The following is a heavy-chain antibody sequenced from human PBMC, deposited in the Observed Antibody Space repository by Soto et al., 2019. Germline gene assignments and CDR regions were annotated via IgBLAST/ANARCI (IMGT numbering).Heavy chain of an antibody. D-gene: IGHD1-20*01. CDR2: IKSKTDGGTT. Sequence: GGSLRLSCAASGFTFSNAWMSWVRQAPGKGLEWVGRIKSKTDGGTTDYAAPVKGRFTISRDDSKNTLYLQMNSLKTEDTAVYYCTTDPLTGGCYYYMDVWGKGTTVTVSS. J-gene: IGHJ6*03. CDR1: GFTFSNAW. V-gene: IGHV3-15*01. CDR3: TTDPLTGGCYYYMDV.